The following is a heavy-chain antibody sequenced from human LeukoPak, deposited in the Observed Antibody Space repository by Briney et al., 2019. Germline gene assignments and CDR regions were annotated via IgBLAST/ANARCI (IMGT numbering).Heavy chain of an antibody. V-gene: IGHV4-4*07. D-gene: IGHD2-21*02. CDR2: IYTSGST. Sequence: PSETLSLTCTVPGGSISDYYWSWIRQPPGKGLEWIGRIYTSGSTNYNPSLKSRVTMSVDTSKNQFSLKLSSVTAADTAVYYCARTAILYHYMDVWGKGTTVTVSS. CDR1: GGSISDYY. J-gene: IGHJ6*03. CDR3: ARTAILYHYMDV.